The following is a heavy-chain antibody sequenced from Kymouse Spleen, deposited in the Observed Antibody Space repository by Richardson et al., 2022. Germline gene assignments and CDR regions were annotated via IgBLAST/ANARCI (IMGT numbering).Heavy chain of an antibody. V-gene: IGHV4-61*01. D-gene: IGHD1-26*01. CDR1: GGSVSSGSYY. CDR2: IYYSGST. CDR3: ARGLGATHNWFDP. J-gene: IGHJ5*02. Sequence: QVQLQESGPGLVKPSETLSLTCTVSGGSVSSGSYYWSWIRQPPGKGLEWIGYIYYSGSTNYNPSLKSRVTISVDTSKNQFSLKLSSVTAADTAVYYCARGLGATHNWFDPWGQGTLVTVSS.